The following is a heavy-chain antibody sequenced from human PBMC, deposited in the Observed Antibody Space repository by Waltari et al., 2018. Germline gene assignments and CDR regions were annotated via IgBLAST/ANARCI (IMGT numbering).Heavy chain of an antibody. V-gene: IGHV3-21*01. CDR3: ASQYYDILTGYYHFDY. Sequence: EVQLVESGGGLVKPGGSLRLSCAASGFPFVSYSMNWVRQAPGKGLAWVSSISSSSSYIYYADSVKGRVTIARDNAKNSLYLQMNSLRAEDTAVYYCASQYYDILTGYYHFDYWGQGTLVTVSS. J-gene: IGHJ4*02. D-gene: IGHD3-9*01. CDR1: GFPFVSYS. CDR2: ISSSSSYI.